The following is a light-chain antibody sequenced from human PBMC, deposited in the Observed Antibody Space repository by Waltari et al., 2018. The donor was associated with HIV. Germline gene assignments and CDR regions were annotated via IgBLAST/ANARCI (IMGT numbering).Light chain of an antibody. Sequence: DIQLTQSPSSVSASVEDRVTSTCRASQFISTSLAWYQQRPSRDPKLLIFAASRLQSGVPSRFSGGGSGTQFTLTINRLQPEDLATYYCQQAFSFPHTFGQGT. CDR1: QFISTS. J-gene: IGKJ2*01. CDR2: AAS. CDR3: QQAFSFPHT. V-gene: IGKV1-12*01.